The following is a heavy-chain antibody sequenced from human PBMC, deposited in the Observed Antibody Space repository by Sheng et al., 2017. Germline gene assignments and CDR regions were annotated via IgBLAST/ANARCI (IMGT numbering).Heavy chain of an antibody. CDR3: VKAGPYYLAH. CDR1: GFVFSSHS. J-gene: IGHJ4*02. V-gene: IGHV3-23*04. CDR2: IGSSGDST. Sequence: EVQLVESGGGLVQPGGSLRLSCAASGFVFSSHSMTWVRQAPGKGLECVSSIGSSGDSTLYADSVKGRFTISRDNSKNTLYLQMDSLRVEDAALYYCVKAGPYYLAHWGQGTLVTVSS.